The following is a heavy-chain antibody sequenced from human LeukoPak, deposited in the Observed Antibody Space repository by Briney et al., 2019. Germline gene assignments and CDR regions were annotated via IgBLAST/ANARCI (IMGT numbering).Heavy chain of an antibody. Sequence: KPSETLSLTCTVSGGSISSSSYYWGWIRQPPGKGLEWIGSIYYSGSTYYNPSPKSRVAISVDTSKNQFSLKLSSVTAADTAVYYCARIGYSYGPRGAFGIWGQGTMVTVSS. CDR1: GGSISSSSYY. CDR2: IYYSGST. CDR3: ARIGYSYGPRGAFGI. V-gene: IGHV4-39*01. D-gene: IGHD5-18*01. J-gene: IGHJ3*02.